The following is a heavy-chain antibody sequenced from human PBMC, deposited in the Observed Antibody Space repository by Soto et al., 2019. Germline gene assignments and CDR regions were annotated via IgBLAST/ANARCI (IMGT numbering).Heavy chain of an antibody. D-gene: IGHD3-16*01. Sequence: QVQLVQSGAEVKKPGSSVKVSCKASGGTFSSYSINWVRQAPGQGLEWMGRIIPHFGAANYAQKFQGRVTFTAHEATTTAYMELGSLRSDDTAVYYCARGHTYAYWFDPWGQGTLVTVSS. CDR3: ARGHTYAYWFDP. CDR2: IIPHFGAA. V-gene: IGHV1-69*15. CDR1: GGTFSSYS. J-gene: IGHJ5*02.